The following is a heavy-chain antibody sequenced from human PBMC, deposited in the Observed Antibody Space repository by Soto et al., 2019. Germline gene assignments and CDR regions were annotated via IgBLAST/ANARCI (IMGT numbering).Heavy chain of an antibody. Sequence: PGGSLRLSCAASGFTFSSYAMHWVRQAPGKGLEWVAVISYDGSNKYYADSVKGRFTISRDNSKNTLYLQMNSLRAEDTAVYYCARGTLVPWYPFEYFDYWGQGTLVTVS. CDR2: ISYDGSNK. V-gene: IGHV3-30-3*01. CDR3: ARGTLVPWYPFEYFDY. J-gene: IGHJ4*02. CDR1: GFTFSSYA. D-gene: IGHD2-2*01.